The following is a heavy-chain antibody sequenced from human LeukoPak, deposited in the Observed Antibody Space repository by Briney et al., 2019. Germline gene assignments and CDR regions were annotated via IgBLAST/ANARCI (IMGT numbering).Heavy chain of an antibody. CDR2: ISYHGNNK. Sequence: PGGSLRLSCAASGFTFSLYGMHWVRQAPGKGLEWVAVISYHGNNKYYADSAKGRFTISRDNSKNTLYLQMNSLRAEDTAVYYCARCPESSGYYYELDSWGQGTLVTVSS. J-gene: IGHJ4*02. D-gene: IGHD3-22*01. CDR3: ARCPESSGYYYELDS. V-gene: IGHV3-30*03. CDR1: GFTFSLYG.